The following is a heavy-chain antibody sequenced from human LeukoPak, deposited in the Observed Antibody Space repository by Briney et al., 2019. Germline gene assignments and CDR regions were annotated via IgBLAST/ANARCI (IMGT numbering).Heavy chain of an antibody. CDR1: GFTFSSYG. J-gene: IGHJ4*02. D-gene: IGHD3-22*01. V-gene: IGHV3-33*01. CDR2: IWYDGSNK. Sequence: GGSLRLSCAASGFTFSSYGMHWVRQAPGKGLEWVAVIWYDGSNKYYADSVKGRFTISRDNSKTTLYLQMNSLRAEDTAVYYCASQYDSSGFDYWGQGTLVTVSS. CDR3: ASQYDSSGFDY.